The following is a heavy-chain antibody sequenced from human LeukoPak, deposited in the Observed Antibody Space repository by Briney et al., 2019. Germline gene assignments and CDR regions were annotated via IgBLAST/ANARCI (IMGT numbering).Heavy chain of an antibody. CDR3: ARASLGIAPFDI. CDR1: GYTFTSNY. D-gene: IGHD3-16*01. Sequence: ASVKVSCKASGYTFTSNYIHWVRQAPGQGLEWMGMIYPRDGSTSYAQKFQGRVTMTRDTSTSTVYMELSSLRSEDTAVYYCARASLGIAPFDIWGQGTMVTVSS. J-gene: IGHJ3*02. V-gene: IGHV1-46*01. CDR2: IYPRDGST.